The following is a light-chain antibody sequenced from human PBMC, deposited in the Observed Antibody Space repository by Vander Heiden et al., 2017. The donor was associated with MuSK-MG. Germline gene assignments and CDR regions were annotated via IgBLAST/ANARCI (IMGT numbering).Light chain of an antibody. CDR3: QQSYSIPYT. J-gene: IGKJ2*01. V-gene: IGKV1-39*01. CDR1: QSISSY. CDR2: AAY. Sequence: DIQMTQSPSSLSASVGDRVTITCRASQSISSYLNWYQQKPGKAPKLLIYAAYSLQSGVPSRFSGSGSGTDFTLTITSLQREDFALYYCQQSYSIPYTFGQWTKLEIK.